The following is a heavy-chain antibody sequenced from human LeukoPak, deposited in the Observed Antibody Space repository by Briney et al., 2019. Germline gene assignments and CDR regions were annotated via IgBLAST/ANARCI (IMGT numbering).Heavy chain of an antibody. CDR1: GGSMSSYY. CDR3: ARAVDARDGMDV. Sequence: RSETLSLTCTVSGGSMSSYYWTWVRQPAGKGLEWIGRIYSSGGTSYNPSLKSRITMSVDTYKNQFSLKVYSVTAADTAVYYCARAVDARDGMDVWGLGTTVSVSS. CDR2: IYSSGGT. D-gene: IGHD4-23*01. V-gene: IGHV4-4*07. J-gene: IGHJ6*02.